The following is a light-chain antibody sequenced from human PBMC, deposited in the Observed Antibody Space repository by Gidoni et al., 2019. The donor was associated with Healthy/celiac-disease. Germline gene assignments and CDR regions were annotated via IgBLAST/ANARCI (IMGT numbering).Light chain of an antibody. Sequence: SYELPQPPSVSVSPGQTASITCTGDKLGDKYACWYQQKPGQSPVLVIYQDSKRPSGLPERFSGSNSGNTATLTISGTQAMDEADYYCQAWDSSTFYVFGTGTKVTVL. CDR2: QDS. J-gene: IGLJ1*01. CDR1: KLGDKY. CDR3: QAWDSSTFYV. V-gene: IGLV3-1*01.